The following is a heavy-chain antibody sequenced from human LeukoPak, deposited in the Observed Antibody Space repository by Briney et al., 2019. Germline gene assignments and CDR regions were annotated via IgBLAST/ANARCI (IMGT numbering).Heavy chain of an antibody. J-gene: IGHJ3*02. Sequence: SVKVSCKASGGTFSSYAISWVRQAPGQGLEWMGGIIPIFGTANYAQKFQGRVTITADKSTSTAYMGLSSLRSEDTAVYYCARVYGGNSAFDIWGQGTMVTVSS. CDR3: ARVYGGNSAFDI. D-gene: IGHD4-23*01. CDR2: IIPIFGTA. V-gene: IGHV1-69*06. CDR1: GGTFSSYA.